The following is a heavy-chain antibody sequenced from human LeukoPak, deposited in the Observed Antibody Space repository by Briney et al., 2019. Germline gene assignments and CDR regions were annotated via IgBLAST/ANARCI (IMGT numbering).Heavy chain of an antibody. CDR1: GGTFSSYA. CDR3: ARPFDSSGYYYDY. D-gene: IGHD3-22*01. J-gene: IGHJ4*02. CDR2: IIPILGIA. Sequence: SEEVSCKASGGTFSSYAISWVRQAPGQGLEWMGRIIPILGIANYAQKFQGRVTITADKSTSTAYMELSSLRSEDTAVYYCARPFDSSGYYYDYWGQGTLVTVSS. V-gene: IGHV1-69*04.